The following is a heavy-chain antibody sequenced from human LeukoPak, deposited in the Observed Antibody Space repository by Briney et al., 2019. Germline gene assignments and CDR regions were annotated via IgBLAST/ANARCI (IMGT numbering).Heavy chain of an antibody. CDR3: AREHTITTLYHHYMDV. D-gene: IGHD3-3*01. J-gene: IGHJ6*03. Sequence: PSENLSLTSTVSGGSICSNSYYWGWIRQPPGKGLEWIGRIHYSGGTYYDPSLKGRVTISIDTSNNQFYLKLSSLTAAGTAVYHCAREHTITTLYHHYMDVWAKGTTVPVP. CDR2: IHYSGGT. V-gene: IGHV4-39*07. CDR1: GGSICSNSYY.